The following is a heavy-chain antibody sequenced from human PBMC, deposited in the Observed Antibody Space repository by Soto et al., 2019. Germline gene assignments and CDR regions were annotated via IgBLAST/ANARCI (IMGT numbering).Heavy chain of an antibody. CDR3: ARDRGNFGVVLADFYQYGMDV. CDR1: GDSVTSGSSY. CDR2: VHYTGST. J-gene: IGHJ6*02. D-gene: IGHD3-3*01. V-gene: IGHV4-61*03. Sequence: QVQLQESGPGLVKPSETLSLTCTVSGDSVTSGSSYWSWIRQPPGKGLEWIGYVHYTGSTNYNPSLKSRVAISVDTSKNHFSLTLSSVTAADTAVYYCARDRGNFGVVLADFYQYGMDVWGQGTTVTVSS.